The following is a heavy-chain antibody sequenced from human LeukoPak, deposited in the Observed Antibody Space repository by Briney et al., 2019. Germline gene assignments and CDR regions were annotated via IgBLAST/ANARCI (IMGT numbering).Heavy chain of an antibody. V-gene: IGHV3-23*01. CDR2: ISGSGGST. CDR1: GFTFSSYA. CDR3: AKDHGSPLLWFGVGNDY. Sequence: PGGSLRLSCAASGFTFSSYAMSWVRQAPGKGLEWVSAISGSGGSTYYADSVKGRFTISRDNSKNTLYLQMNSLRAEDTAVYYCAKDHGSPLLWFGVGNDYWGQGTLVTVSS. D-gene: IGHD3-10*01. J-gene: IGHJ4*02.